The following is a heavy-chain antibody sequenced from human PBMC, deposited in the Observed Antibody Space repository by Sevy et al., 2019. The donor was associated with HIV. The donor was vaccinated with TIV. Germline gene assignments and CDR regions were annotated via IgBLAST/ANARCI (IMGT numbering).Heavy chain of an antibody. Sequence: RGSLRLSCAASGFTFSSYGMHWVRQAPGKGLEWVAFIRNDGNYKFYIDSMKDRFTISRDNSKNTLYLQMNSLRGEDTAVYSCAKGQWLDLWGQGTLVTVSS. CDR2: IRNDGNYK. CDR3: AKGQWLDL. CDR1: GFTFSSYG. V-gene: IGHV3-30*02. J-gene: IGHJ4*02. D-gene: IGHD6-19*01.